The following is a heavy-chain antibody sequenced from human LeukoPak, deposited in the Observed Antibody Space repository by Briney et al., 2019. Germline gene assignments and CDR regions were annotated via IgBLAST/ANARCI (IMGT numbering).Heavy chain of an antibody. Sequence: GGSLRLSCVASGFTFSNYWMSWVRQAPGKGLEWVANINQAGSEEYYVDSVEGRFTISRDNAKISLYLQLNSLRAEDTAVYYCAIASGGRGGLDSWGQGTLVTVSS. D-gene: IGHD2-21*01. V-gene: IGHV3-7*03. J-gene: IGHJ4*02. CDR3: AIASGGRGGLDS. CDR2: INQAGSEE. CDR1: GFTFSNYW.